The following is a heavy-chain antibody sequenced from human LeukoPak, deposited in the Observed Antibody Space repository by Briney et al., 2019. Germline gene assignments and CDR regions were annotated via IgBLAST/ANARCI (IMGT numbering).Heavy chain of an antibody. D-gene: IGHD3-16*01. V-gene: IGHV6-1*01. CDR1: GDSVSSNSAA. CDR2: TYYRSKWYD. Sequence: SQTLSLTCAISGDSVSSNSAAWNWIRQSPSRGLEWLGRTYYRSKWYDDYAVSVKSRININPDTSKNQFSLQLNSVTPDDTAVYYCATDSGFGLNGFDPWGQGTLVTVSS. J-gene: IGHJ5*02. CDR3: ATDSGFGLNGFDP.